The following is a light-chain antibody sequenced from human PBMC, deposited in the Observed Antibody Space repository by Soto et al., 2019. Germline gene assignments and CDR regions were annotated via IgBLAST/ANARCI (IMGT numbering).Light chain of an antibody. CDR2: AAS. CDR3: QQSFSTTWT. CDR1: QTILTY. J-gene: IGKJ1*01. V-gene: IGKV1-39*01. Sequence: DIQMTQSPSSLSASVGDRVTITCRASQTILTYLNWYQQKPGQAPKLLIYAASSLQSGVPSRFSGGGSATDFTLTISSLQPEDFATYYCQQSFSTTWTFGYGTKVDIK.